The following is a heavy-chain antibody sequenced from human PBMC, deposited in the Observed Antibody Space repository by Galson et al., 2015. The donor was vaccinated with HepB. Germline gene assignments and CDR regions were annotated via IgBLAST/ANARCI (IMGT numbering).Heavy chain of an antibody. V-gene: IGHV3-11*06. CDR1: GFTFSDYY. D-gene: IGHD3-10*01. CDR3: ARDRTMVRGVNDY. Sequence: ALRLSCAASGFTFSDYYMSWIRQAPGKGLEWVSYISSSSSYTNYADSVKGRFTISRDNAKNSLYLQMNSLRAEDTAVYYCARDRTMVRGVNDYWGQGTLVTVSS. J-gene: IGHJ4*02. CDR2: ISSSSSYT.